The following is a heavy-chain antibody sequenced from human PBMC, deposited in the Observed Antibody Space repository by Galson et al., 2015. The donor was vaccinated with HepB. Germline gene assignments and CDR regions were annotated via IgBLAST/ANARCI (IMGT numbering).Heavy chain of an antibody. D-gene: IGHD6-19*01. CDR3: ARDRSVAGFMLNWFDP. V-gene: IGHV6-1*01. CDR2: TYYRSKWYN. CDR1: GDSVSSNSAA. J-gene: IGHJ5*02. Sequence: CAISGDSVSSNSAAWNWIRQSPSRGLEWLGRTYYRSKWYNDYAVSVKSRITINPDTSKNQFSLQLNSVTPEDTAVYYCARDRSVAGFMLNWFDPWGQGTLVTVSS.